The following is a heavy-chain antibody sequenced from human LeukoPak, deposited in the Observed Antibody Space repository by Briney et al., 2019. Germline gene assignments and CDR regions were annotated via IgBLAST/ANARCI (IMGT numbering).Heavy chain of an antibody. CDR3: VREGYAHKSGFGVGY. D-gene: IGHD3-16*01. Sequence: GGSLRLSCAASGFTFSDHAMSWVRQAPGKGLEWVSVISGSGGSGGSTYYADSVKGRSTISRDNPKNTLYLQMNSLRAEDTAVYYCVREGYAHKSGFGVGYWGQGALVTVSS. CDR2: ISGSGGSGGST. J-gene: IGHJ4*02. CDR1: GFTFSDHA. V-gene: IGHV3-23*01.